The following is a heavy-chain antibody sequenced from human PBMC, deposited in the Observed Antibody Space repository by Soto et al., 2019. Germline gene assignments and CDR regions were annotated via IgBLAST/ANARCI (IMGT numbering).Heavy chain of an antibody. Sequence: PGESLKISCKGSGYSFTSYWIGWVRQMPGKGLEWMGIIYPGDSDTRYSPSFQGQVTISADKSISTAYLQWSSLKASDTAMYYCARRRYCSGGSCFHFDYWGQGTLVTVSS. D-gene: IGHD2-15*01. CDR2: IYPGDSDT. J-gene: IGHJ4*02. V-gene: IGHV5-51*01. CDR1: GYSFTSYW. CDR3: ARRRYCSGGSCFHFDY.